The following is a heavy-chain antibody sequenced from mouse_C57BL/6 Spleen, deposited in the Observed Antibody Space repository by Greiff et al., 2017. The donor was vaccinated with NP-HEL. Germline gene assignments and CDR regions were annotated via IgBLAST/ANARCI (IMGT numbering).Heavy chain of an antibody. CDR1: GYTFTSYW. CDR3: SRGETGTRTWFAD. Sequence: VQLQQPGAELVRPGSSVKLSCKASGYTFTSYWMPWVQQRPIQGLEWIGNIDPSDSETHYTQKFKDKATLTVDKSSSTDYMQLSSLTSEDSAVKYCSRGETGTRTWFADWGQGTLVTVSA. CDR2: IDPSDSET. V-gene: IGHV1-52*01. D-gene: IGHD4-1*01. J-gene: IGHJ3*01.